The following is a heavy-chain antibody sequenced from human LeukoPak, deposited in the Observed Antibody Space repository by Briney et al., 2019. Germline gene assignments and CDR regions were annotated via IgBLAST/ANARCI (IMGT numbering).Heavy chain of an antibody. CDR1: GFTFSNYA. D-gene: IGHD6-19*01. V-gene: IGHV3-23*01. CDR3: ARGSTYSSGWYTGFDY. J-gene: IGHJ4*02. CDR2: ISGSGDST. Sequence: GGSLRLSCAASGFTFSNYAMRWVRQAPGKGLEWVSGISGSGDSTYYADSVKGRFTISRDNAKKSVYLQMSSLRAEDTAVYYCARGSTYSSGWYTGFDYWGQGTLVTVSS.